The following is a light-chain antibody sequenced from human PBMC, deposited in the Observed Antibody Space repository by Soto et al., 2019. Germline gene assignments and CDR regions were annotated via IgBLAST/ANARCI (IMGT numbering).Light chain of an antibody. CDR1: SSDVGGYNY. CDR3: CSCAGSLYV. V-gene: IGLV2-11*01. Sequence: QSVLTQPRSVSGSPGQSVTISCTGTSSDVGGYNYVSWYQQHPGKAPKLMIYDVSKRPSGVPDRFSGSKSGNTASLTISGLQAEDEADYYGCSCAGSLYVFATGTKVTVL. J-gene: IGLJ1*01. CDR2: DVS.